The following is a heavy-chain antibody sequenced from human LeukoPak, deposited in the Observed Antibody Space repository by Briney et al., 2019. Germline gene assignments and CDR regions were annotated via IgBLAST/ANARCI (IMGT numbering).Heavy chain of an antibody. CDR3: ASGRSGTFDF. J-gene: IGHJ4*02. Sequence: GGSLRLSCAASGFSFSSYWFHWVRQAPGQGLVWVSRINRDGSTTDYADSVKGRFTISRDNAKNTLYLQMSSLRAEDTALYYCASGRSGTFDFCGQGTLVTVSS. D-gene: IGHD1-26*01. V-gene: IGHV3-74*01. CDR1: GFSFSSYW. CDR2: INRDGSTT.